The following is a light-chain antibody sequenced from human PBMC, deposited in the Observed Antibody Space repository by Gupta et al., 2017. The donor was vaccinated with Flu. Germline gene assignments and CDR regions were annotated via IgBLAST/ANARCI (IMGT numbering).Light chain of an antibody. Sequence: IVRTQAPLCLPVPPGEPASISCRSSQSLLHSNGYNYLDWYLQKPGQSPQLLIYLGSNRASGVPDRFSGSGSGTDFTLKISRVEAEDVGVYYCMQALQTPQVSFGQGTKLEIK. CDR3: MQALQTPQVS. V-gene: IGKV2-28*01. J-gene: IGKJ2*03. CDR1: QSLLHSNGYNY. CDR2: LGS.